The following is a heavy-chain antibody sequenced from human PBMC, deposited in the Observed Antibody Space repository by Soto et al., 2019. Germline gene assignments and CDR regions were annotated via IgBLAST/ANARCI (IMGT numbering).Heavy chain of an antibody. CDR1: GGSTSNYY. CDR2: IFYSGST. V-gene: IGHV4-59*01. CDR3: ARALEGFVIPYWDFDL. Sequence: HVQLQESGPGLVKPSETLSLTCTVSGGSTSNYYWSWIRQPPGKGLECIGHIFYSGSTNYNPSLKRRVTISIDTSTNQFSLKLTSVTAADTAVYYFARALEGFVIPYWDFDLWGRGTQVTVSS. J-gene: IGHJ2*01. D-gene: IGHD3-16*02.